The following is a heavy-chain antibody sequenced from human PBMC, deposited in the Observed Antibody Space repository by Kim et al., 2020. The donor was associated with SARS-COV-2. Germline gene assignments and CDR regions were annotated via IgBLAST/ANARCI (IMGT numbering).Heavy chain of an antibody. Sequence: SETLSLTCAVYGGSFSGYYWSWIRQPPGKGLEWIGEINHSGSTNYNPSLKSRVTISVDTSKNQFSLKLSSVTAADTAVYYCARGTSILYGLAVAGRTYGYWGQGTLVTVSS. J-gene: IGHJ4*02. V-gene: IGHV4-34*01. CDR3: ARGTSILYGLAVAGRTYGY. CDR1: GGSFSGYY. D-gene: IGHD6-19*01. CDR2: INHSGST.